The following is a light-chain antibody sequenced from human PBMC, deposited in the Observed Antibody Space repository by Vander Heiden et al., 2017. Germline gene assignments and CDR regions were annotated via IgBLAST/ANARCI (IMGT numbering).Light chain of an antibody. CDR3: HQSDSTPLT. CDR1: QIISSY. V-gene: IGKV1-39*01. Sequence: EIQKTQSPSSLSASVGDRVTITCLASQIISSYLNWYQQKPGKAPKLLIYAASNLQSGVPSRFSGSGSGTDFTLTISSLQPEDFATYYCHQSDSTPLTFGQGTKMEIK. J-gene: IGKJ2*01. CDR2: AAS.